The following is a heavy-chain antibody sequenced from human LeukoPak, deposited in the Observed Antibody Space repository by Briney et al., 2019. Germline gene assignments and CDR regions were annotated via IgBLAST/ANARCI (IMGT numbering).Heavy chain of an antibody. Sequence: GASVKVSCTASGGTFSSYAISWVRQAPGQGLEWMGGIIPIFGTANYAQKFQGRVTITADESTSTAYMELSSLRSEDTAVYCCARGAQTMVLENWGQGTLVTVSS. J-gene: IGHJ4*02. CDR3: ARGAQTMVLEN. D-gene: IGHD3-10*01. CDR1: GGTFSSYA. V-gene: IGHV1-69*13. CDR2: IIPIFGTA.